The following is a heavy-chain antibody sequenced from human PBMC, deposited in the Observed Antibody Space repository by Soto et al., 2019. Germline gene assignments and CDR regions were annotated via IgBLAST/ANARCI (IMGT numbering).Heavy chain of an antibody. CDR3: AKGGLGYCSSTSCHNYYYYYYMDV. V-gene: IGHV3-23*01. CDR2: ISGSGGST. Sequence: GGSLRLSCAASGFTFSSHAMSWVRQAPGKGLEWVSAISGSGGSTYYADSVKGRFTISRDNSKNTLYLQMNNLRAEDTAVYYCAKGGLGYCSSTSCHNYYYYYYMDVWGKGTTVTVSS. D-gene: IGHD2-2*02. CDR1: GFTFSSHA. J-gene: IGHJ6*03.